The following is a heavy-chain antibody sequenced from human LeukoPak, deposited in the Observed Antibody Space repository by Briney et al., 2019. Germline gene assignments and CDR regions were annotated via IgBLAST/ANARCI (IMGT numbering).Heavy chain of an antibody. D-gene: IGHD6-13*01. J-gene: IGHJ4*02. CDR2: INSDGSST. Sequence: GGSLRLSCAASGFTFSTYWMHWVRQAPGKGLVWVSRINSDGSSTSYADSVKGRFTISRDNSKNTLYLQMNSLRAEDTAVYYCARDRSSSRGRSDYWGQGTLVTVSS. CDR3: ARDRSSSRGRSDY. CDR1: GFTFSTYW. V-gene: IGHV3-74*01.